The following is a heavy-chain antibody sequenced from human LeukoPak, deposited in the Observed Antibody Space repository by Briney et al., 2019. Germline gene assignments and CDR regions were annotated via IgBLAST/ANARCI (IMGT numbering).Heavy chain of an antibody. CDR1: GGSISSSSYY. CDR3: AREGRSIVVVPAAYNWFDP. D-gene: IGHD2-2*01. Sequence: SETRSLTCTVSGGSISSSSYYWGWIRQPPGKGLEWIGSIYYSGSTYYNPSLKSRVTISVDTSKNQFSLKLSSVTAADTAVYYCAREGRSIVVVPAAYNWFDPWGQGTLVTVSS. J-gene: IGHJ5*02. CDR2: IYYSGST. V-gene: IGHV4-39*07.